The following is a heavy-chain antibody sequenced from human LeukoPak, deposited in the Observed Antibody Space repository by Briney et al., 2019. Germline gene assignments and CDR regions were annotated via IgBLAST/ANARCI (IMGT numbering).Heavy chain of an antibody. D-gene: IGHD2/OR15-2a*01. J-gene: IGHJ6*02. CDR1: GFTFSSYG. V-gene: IGHV3-23*01. Sequence: GSLRLSCAASGFTFSSYGMMWVRQAPGKGLEWVSAITGSGGSTYYADSVKGRWTIARDNSETTVYLQMHSLRAEDTALYYCAKANRNYYGMDVWGQGTTVTVSS. CDR3: AKANRNYYGMDV. CDR2: ITGSGGST.